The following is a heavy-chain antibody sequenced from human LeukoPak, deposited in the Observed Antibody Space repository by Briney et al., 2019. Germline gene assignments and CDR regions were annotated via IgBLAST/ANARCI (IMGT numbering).Heavy chain of an antibody. Sequence: SETLSLTCSVSGGSISSSSYYWAWIRQPAGKGLQWIGSIFYSGTTFYNPSLKSRVTISVDTSKNQFSLKLSSVTAADTAVYYCARRVIVATLDFWGQGTLVTVSS. V-gene: IGHV4-39*01. CDR1: GGSISSSSYY. D-gene: IGHD5-12*01. CDR2: IFYSGTT. CDR3: ARRVIVATLDF. J-gene: IGHJ4*02.